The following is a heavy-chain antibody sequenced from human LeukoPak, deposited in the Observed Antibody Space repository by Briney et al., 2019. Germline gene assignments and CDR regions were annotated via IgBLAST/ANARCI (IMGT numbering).Heavy chain of an antibody. D-gene: IGHD2-15*01. CDR2: IKQDGSEK. CDR3: ARGRYCSSGPCYSIGYFDY. J-gene: IGHJ4*02. CDR1: GFSFSTYW. Sequence: GGSLRLSCAASGFSFSTYWMSWVRQAPGKGLEWVAKIKQDGSEKYYADSVKGRFTISRDNAKNSLYLQMNSLRAEDAAVYYCARGRYCSSGPCYSIGYFDYWGQGTMVTVSS. V-gene: IGHV3-7*01.